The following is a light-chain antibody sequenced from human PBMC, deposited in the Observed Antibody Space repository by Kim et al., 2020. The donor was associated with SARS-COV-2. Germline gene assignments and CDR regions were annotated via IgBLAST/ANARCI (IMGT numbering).Light chain of an antibody. CDR3: CSYAGSSSVV. Sequence: QSALTQPASASGSPGQSITISCTGTSSDVGSYNYVSWYQQHPGKAPKLMIYEVSKRPSGVPDRFSGSKSGNTASLTVSGLQAEDEADYYCCSYAGSSSVVFGGGTQLTVL. CDR1: SSDVGSYNY. J-gene: IGLJ2*01. V-gene: IGLV2-23*02. CDR2: EVS.